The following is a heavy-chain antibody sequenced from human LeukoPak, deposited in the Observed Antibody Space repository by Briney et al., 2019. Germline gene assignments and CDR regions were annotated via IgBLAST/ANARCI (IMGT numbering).Heavy chain of an antibody. CDR2: IYNSGTT. D-gene: IGHD3-10*01. Sequence: PSETLSLTCTVSGDSISSTSYYWDWLRQPPGRGREWIGSIYNSGTTYYNPSLKSRVTISVDTSKNQFSLKVSSVTAADTAVYYCASRVYGLGSFNYWGQGTLVTVSS. CDR3: ASRVYGLGSFNY. J-gene: IGHJ4*01. CDR1: GDSISSTSYY. V-gene: IGHV4-39*01.